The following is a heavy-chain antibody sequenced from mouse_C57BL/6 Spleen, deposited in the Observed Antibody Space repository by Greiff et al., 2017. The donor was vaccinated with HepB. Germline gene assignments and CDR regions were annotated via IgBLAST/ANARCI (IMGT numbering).Heavy chain of an antibody. CDR1: GFTFSDYG. D-gene: IGHD1-1*01. Sequence: EVQLQESGGGLVQPGGSLKLSCAASGFTFSDYGMAWVRQAPRKGPEWVAFISNLAYSIYYADTVTGRFTISRENAKNTLYLEMSSLRSEDTAMYYCARLKDYGSSYSYYFDYWGQGTTLTVSS. V-gene: IGHV5-15*01. CDR2: ISNLAYSI. CDR3: ARLKDYGSSYSYYFDY. J-gene: IGHJ2*01.